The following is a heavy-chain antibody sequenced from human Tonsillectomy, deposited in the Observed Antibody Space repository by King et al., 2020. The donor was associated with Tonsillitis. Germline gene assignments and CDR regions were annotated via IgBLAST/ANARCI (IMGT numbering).Heavy chain of an antibody. CDR2: IGTEGDT. V-gene: IGHV3-13*01. J-gene: IGHJ6*02. Sequence: VQLVESGGGLVQPGGSLRLSCAASGFTFSSYDMHWVRQATGPGLEWVSIIGTEGDTYYPGSVKGRFTISRENAKNSLYLQMNSLRAGDTAVYYCAREPKGYYYGMDVWGQGTTVTVSS. CDR3: AREPKGYYYGMDV. CDR1: GFTFSSYD.